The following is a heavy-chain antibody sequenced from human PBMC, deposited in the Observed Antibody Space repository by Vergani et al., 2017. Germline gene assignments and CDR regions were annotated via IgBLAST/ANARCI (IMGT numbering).Heavy chain of an antibody. CDR3: TKIVYCNRTSCYTGSIDI. D-gene: IGHD2-2*02. J-gene: IGHJ3*02. CDR2: ISYDGSNK. CDR1: GFTFSSYG. Sequence: QVQLVESGGGVVQPGGSLRLSCAASGFTFSSYGMHWVRQAPGKGLEWVAVISYDGSNKYYADPVKGRFTISRDNSKNTLYLQMNSLRAEDTAVYYCTKIVYCNRTSCYTGSIDIWGQGSMVTVSS. V-gene: IGHV3-30*18.